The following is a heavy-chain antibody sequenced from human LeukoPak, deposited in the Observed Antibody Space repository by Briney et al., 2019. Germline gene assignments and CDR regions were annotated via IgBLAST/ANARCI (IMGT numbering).Heavy chain of an antibody. CDR3: ARVWPYYYYYMDV. D-gene: IGHD3-16*01. CDR2: INPNSGGT. CDR1: GYTFTGYY. J-gene: IGHJ6*03. V-gene: IGHV1-2*02. Sequence: ASVKVSCKASGYTFTGYYMHWVRQAPGQGLEWMGWINPNSGGTNYAQKSQGRVTMTRDTSISTAYMGLSRLRSDDTAVYYCARVWPYYYYYMDVWGKGTTVTVSS.